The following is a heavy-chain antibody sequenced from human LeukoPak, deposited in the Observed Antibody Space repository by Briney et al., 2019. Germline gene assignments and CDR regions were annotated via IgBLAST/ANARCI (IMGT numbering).Heavy chain of an antibody. CDR2: MNPNSGNT. CDR3: ARVAGRMVRGLYYFDY. J-gene: IGHJ4*02. V-gene: IGHV1-8*01. CDR1: GYTFTCYD. D-gene: IGHD3-10*01. Sequence: VASVKVSCKASGYTFTCYDINWVRQATGQGLEWMGWMNPNSGNTGYAQKFQGRVTMTRNTSISTAYMELSSLRSEDTAVYYCARVAGRMVRGLYYFDYWGQGTLVTVSS.